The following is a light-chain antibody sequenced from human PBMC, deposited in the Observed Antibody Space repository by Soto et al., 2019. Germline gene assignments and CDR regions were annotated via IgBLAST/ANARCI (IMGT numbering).Light chain of an antibody. Sequence: EIVLTQSPGTLSLSPGERATLSRRASQSVSSTYLAWYRQRPGQAPRLLIYGASSRATGIPDRFSGSGSGTDFTLTISRLEPEDFAVYYCQQYGTSPITFGQGTRLEIE. J-gene: IGKJ5*01. CDR2: GAS. CDR3: QQYGTSPIT. V-gene: IGKV3-20*01. CDR1: QSVSSTY.